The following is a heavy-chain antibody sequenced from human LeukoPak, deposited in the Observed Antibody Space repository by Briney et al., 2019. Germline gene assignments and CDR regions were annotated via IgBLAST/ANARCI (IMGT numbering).Heavy chain of an antibody. CDR3: ARGQYYDFWSGYEGVYYFDY. D-gene: IGHD3-3*01. CDR2: INHSGGT. J-gene: IGHJ4*02. V-gene: IGHV4-34*01. CDR1: GGSFSGYY. Sequence: SETLSLTCAVYGGSFSGYYWSWIRQPPGKGLEWIGEINHSGGTNYNPSLKSRVTISVDTSKNQFSLKLSSVTAADTAVYYCARGQYYDFWSGYEGVYYFDYWGQGTLVTVSS.